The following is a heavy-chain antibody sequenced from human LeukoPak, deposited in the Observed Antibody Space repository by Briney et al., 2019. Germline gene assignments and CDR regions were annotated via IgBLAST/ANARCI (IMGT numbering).Heavy chain of an antibody. V-gene: IGHV3-30*04. CDR2: ISYDGSNK. J-gene: IGHJ4*02. Sequence: GRSLRLSCAASGFTSSSYAMHWVRQAPGKGLEWVAVISYDGSNKYYADSVKGRFTISRDNSKNTLYLQMNSLRAEDTAVYYCAKDHAPGYSYGYHYFDYWGQGTLVTVSS. D-gene: IGHD5-18*01. CDR3: AKDHAPGYSYGYHYFDY. CDR1: GFTSSSYA.